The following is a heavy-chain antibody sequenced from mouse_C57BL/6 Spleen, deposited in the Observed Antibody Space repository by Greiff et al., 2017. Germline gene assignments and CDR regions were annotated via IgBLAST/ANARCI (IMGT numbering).Heavy chain of an antibody. J-gene: IGHJ4*01. V-gene: IGHV5-4*01. CDR1: GFTFSSYA. Sequence: EVKVEESGGGLVKPGGSLKLSCAASGFTFSSYAMSWVRQTPEKRLEWVATISDGGSYTYYPDNVKGRFTISRDNAKNNLYLQMSHLKSEDTAMYYCARDSGGKAMDYWGQGTSVTVSS. CDR3: ARDSGGKAMDY. CDR2: ISDGGSYT. D-gene: IGHD1-1*02.